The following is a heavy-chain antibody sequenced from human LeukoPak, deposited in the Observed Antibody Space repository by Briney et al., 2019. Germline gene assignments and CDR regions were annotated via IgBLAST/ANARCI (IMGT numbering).Heavy chain of an antibody. CDR2: ISGSGGST. D-gene: IGHD5-18*01. V-gene: IGHV3-23*01. J-gene: IGHJ4*02. Sequence: GGSLRLSCAASGFTFSSYAMSWVRQAPGKGLEWVSAISGSGGSTYYADSVKGRFTISRDNSKNTLYLQMNSLRAEDTAVYYCAKDQRGGYSYGYGFDWGQGTLVTVSS. CDR3: AKDQRGGYSYGYGFD. CDR1: GFTFSSYA.